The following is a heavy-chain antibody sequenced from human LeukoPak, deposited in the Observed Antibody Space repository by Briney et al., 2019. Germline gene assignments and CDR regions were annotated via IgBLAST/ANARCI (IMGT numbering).Heavy chain of an antibody. CDR3: TTDPEMATMWGLFDY. V-gene: IGHV3-15*01. Sequence: GGSLRLSCAASGFTFSNAWMSWVRQAPGKGREWVGRIKSKTDGGTTDYAAPVKGRFTISRDDSKNTLYLQMNSLKTEDTAVYYCTTDPEMATMWGLFDYWGQGTLVTVSS. D-gene: IGHD5-24*01. J-gene: IGHJ4*02. CDR1: GFTFSNAW. CDR2: IKSKTDGGTT.